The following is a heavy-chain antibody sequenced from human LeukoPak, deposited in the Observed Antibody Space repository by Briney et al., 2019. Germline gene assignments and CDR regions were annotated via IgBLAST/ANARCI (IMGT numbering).Heavy chain of an antibody. V-gene: IGHV4-34*01. CDR2: INHSGST. Sequence: SETLPLTCAVYGVSFSGYYWSWLRQPPGKGLEWSGEINHSGSTNYTPSLKSRVTISVDTSKNQFSLKLSSVTAADTAVYYCARSKYRPIYYGSGSYYNSAEYFQHWGQGTLVTVSS. CDR1: GVSFSGYY. D-gene: IGHD3-10*01. CDR3: ARSKYRPIYYGSGSYYNSAEYFQH. J-gene: IGHJ1*01.